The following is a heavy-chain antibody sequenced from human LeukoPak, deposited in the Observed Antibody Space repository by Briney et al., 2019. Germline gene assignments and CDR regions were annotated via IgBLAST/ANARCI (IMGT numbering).Heavy chain of an antibody. D-gene: IGHD3-9*01. CDR2: INHSGST. J-gene: IGHJ4*02. V-gene: IGHV4-34*01. Sequence: PPETLSLTCAVYGGSFSGYYWSWIRQPPGKGLEWIGEINHSGSTNYNPSLKSRVTISVDTSKNQFSLKLSSVTAADTAVYYCAREMVDILTGYSHIDYWGQGTLVTVSS. CDR3: AREMVDILTGYSHIDY. CDR1: GGSFSGYY.